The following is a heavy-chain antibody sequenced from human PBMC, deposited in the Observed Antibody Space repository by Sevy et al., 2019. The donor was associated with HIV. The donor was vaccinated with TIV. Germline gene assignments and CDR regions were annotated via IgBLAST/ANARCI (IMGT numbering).Heavy chain of an antibody. CDR3: ARAFTGGYQQPFDY. CDR1: GFTFSSHA. D-gene: IGHD1-26*01. CDR2: ISDSGTST. Sequence: GGSLRLSCAASGFTFSSHAMSWVRHAPGKGLEWVSAISDSGTSTYYEDSVKGRFTISRDNSKNTLYLQMDGLRAEDTAIYYCARAFTGGYQQPFDYWGQGTLVTVSS. J-gene: IGHJ4*02. V-gene: IGHV3-23*01.